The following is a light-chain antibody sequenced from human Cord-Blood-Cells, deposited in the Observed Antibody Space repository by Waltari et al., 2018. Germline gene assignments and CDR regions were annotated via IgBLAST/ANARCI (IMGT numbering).Light chain of an antibody. J-gene: IGLJ1*01. CDR3: SSYTSSSTLV. V-gene: IGLV2-14*01. CDR2: EVS. Sequence: QSALTQPASVSGSPGQSITISCTGTSSDVGGYHYVSWYQQHPGKAPKLMIYEVSNGPSGVSNRFSGSNAGNTASLTISGLQAEDEADYYCSSYTSSSTLVFGTGTKVTVL. CDR1: SSDVGGYHY.